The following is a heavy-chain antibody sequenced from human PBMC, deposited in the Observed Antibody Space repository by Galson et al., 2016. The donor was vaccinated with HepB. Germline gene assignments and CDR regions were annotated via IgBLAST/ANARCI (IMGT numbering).Heavy chain of an antibody. J-gene: IGHJ3*01. D-gene: IGHD1-26*01. CDR3: ARVPVTGTYYTAASDV. V-gene: IGHV4-31*03. Sequence: TLSLTCSVSAGSISRGGYYWSWIRQHPGKGLEWIGYINHSGTTYYNPSLRSRLTISVDTSKNQFSLKLSSVTAADSAVYYCARVPVTGTYYTAASDVWGLGTVVTVSS. CDR2: INHSGTT. CDR1: AGSISRGGYY.